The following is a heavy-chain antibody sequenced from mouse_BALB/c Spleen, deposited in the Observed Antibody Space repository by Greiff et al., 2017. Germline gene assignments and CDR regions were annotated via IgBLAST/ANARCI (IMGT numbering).Heavy chain of an antibody. CDR1: GFSLTGYG. D-gene: IGHD1-1*01. Sequence: LVAPSQSLSITCTVSGFSLTGYGVNWVRQPPGKGLEWLGMIWGDGSTDYNSALKSRLSISKDNSKSQVFLKMNSLQTDDTARYYCARGTTVVATGDYFDYWGQGTTLTVSS. J-gene: IGHJ2*01. CDR3: ARGTTVVATGDYFDY. CDR2: IWGDGST. V-gene: IGHV2-6-7*01.